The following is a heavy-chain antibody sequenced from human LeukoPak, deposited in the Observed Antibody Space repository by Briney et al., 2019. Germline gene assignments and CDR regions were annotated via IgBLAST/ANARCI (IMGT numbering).Heavy chain of an antibody. CDR2: INENGGKT. D-gene: IGHD7-27*01. V-gene: IGHV3-23*01. CDR3: AKDPLGIGPAFTI. CDR1: GFTFSSHA. J-gene: IGHJ3*02. Sequence: PGGSLRLSCAASGFTFSSHAMTWVRQTPGKRLEWVSSINENGGKTYYADSVRGRFTISRDNSKNTLFLQMNSLRAEDTAVYHCAKDPLGIGPAFTIWGLGTMVTVSS.